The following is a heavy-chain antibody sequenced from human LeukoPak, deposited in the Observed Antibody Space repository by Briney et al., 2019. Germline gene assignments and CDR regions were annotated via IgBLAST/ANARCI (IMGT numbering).Heavy chain of an antibody. CDR1: GFTFSGYS. CDR2: ISSSSSYI. Sequence: GGSLRLSCAASGFTFSGYSMNWVRQAPGKGLEWVSSISSSSSYIYYADSVKGRFTISRDNAKNSLYLQMNSLRAEDTAVYYCARVGGGSSFYYYGMDVWGQGTTVTVSS. D-gene: IGHD2-15*01. V-gene: IGHV3-21*01. CDR3: ARVGGGSSFYYYGMDV. J-gene: IGHJ6*02.